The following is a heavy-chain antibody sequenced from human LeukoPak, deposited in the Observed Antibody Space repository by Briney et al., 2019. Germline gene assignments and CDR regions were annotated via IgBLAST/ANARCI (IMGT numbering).Heavy chain of an antibody. V-gene: IGHV1-69*05. CDR1: GGTFSSYA. CDR2: IIPIFGTA. J-gene: IGHJ4*02. CDR3: ARGYCTNGVCSDLDY. D-gene: IGHD2-8*01. Sequence: GASVKVSCKAFGGTFSSYAISWVRQAPGQGLEWMGGIIPIFGTANYAQKFQGRVTITTDESTSTAYMELSSLRSEDTAVYYCARGYCTNGVCSDLDYWGQGTLVTVSS.